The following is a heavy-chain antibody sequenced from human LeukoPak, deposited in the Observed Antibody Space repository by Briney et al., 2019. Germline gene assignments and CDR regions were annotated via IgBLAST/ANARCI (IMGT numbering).Heavy chain of an antibody. V-gene: IGHV4-39*07. Sequence: SETLSLTCTVSGGSISSSSYYWGWIRQPPGKGLGWIGSIYYSGSTYYNPSLKSRVTISVDTSKNQFSLRLSSLTAADTAVYYCARDGGSGRYVYWGQGTLVTVSS. CDR3: ARDGGSGRYVY. CDR1: GGSISSSSYY. D-gene: IGHD1-26*01. J-gene: IGHJ4*02. CDR2: IYYSGST.